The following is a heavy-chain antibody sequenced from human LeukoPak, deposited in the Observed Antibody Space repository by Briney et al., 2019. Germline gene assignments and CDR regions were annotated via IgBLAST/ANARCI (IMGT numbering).Heavy chain of an antibody. D-gene: IGHD5-12*01. V-gene: IGHV3-9*01. Sequence: TGGSLRLSCAASGFTFDDYAMHWVRHAPGKGLEWVSGISWNSGSIGYADSVKGRFTISRDNAKNSLYLQMNSLRAEDTALYYCAKHRGYDLGLYYFDYWGQGILVTVSS. CDR2: ISWNSGSI. CDR3: AKHRGYDLGLYYFDY. CDR1: GFTFDDYA. J-gene: IGHJ4*02.